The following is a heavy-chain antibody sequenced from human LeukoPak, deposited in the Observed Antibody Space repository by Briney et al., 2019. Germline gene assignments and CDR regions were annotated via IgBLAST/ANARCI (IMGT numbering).Heavy chain of an antibody. Sequence: SETLSLTCAVSGGSINNYWSWIRQPPGKGLEWIGYVSDTGSTNYNPSHKSRVTISVDTSKNQFYLKLTSVTAADTGVYYCARTTTTFDDWGHGTLVTVSP. D-gene: IGHD4-11*01. J-gene: IGHJ4*01. CDR3: ARTTTTFDD. V-gene: IGHV4-59*01. CDR1: GGSINNY. CDR2: VSDTGST.